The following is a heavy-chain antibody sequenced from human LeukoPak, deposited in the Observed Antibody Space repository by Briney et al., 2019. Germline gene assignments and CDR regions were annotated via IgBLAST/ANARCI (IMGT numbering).Heavy chain of an antibody. V-gene: IGHV5-51*01. J-gene: IGHJ4*02. CDR2: IYPDDSDT. Sequence: GESLKISCKGSGYTFTSYWIGWVRQMPGKGLEWMGIIYPDDSDTRYSPSFQGQVTISADKSTSTAYLQWTSLTDSDTAMYYCARPLYYNSAGEYYFDYWGQGTLVTVSS. CDR3: ARPLYYNSAGEYYFDY. D-gene: IGHD1-1*01. CDR1: GYTFTSYW.